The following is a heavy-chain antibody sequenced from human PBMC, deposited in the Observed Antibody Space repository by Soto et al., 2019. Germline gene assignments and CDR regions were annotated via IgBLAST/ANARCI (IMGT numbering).Heavy chain of an antibody. CDR1: SGSFSGYY. Sequence: ETLSLTCSIYSGSFSGYYWSWIRQPPGKGLEWIGEISQSGNTNYSPSLKSRVSISIDTSKKQFSLNRACVSAADTAVYYCARAPKVSGSSQTRPDFWGQGTLVTVSS. CDR3: ARAPKVSGSSQTRPDF. D-gene: IGHD6-6*01. J-gene: IGHJ4*02. CDR2: ISQSGNT. V-gene: IGHV4-34*01.